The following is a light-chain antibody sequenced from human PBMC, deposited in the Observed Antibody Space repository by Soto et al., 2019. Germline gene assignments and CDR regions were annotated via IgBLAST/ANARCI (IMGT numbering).Light chain of an antibody. CDR1: QRVSSSF. Sequence: EIVLTQSPGTLSLSPGERATLSCRASQRVSSSFLVWYQQKPGQAPRLLIYGASRRATGIPDRFSGSGSGTDFNLALSRLEPEDFAVYYCQHYGDSPLYTFGQGTKLEIK. J-gene: IGKJ2*01. CDR3: QHYGDSPLYT. V-gene: IGKV3-20*01. CDR2: GAS.